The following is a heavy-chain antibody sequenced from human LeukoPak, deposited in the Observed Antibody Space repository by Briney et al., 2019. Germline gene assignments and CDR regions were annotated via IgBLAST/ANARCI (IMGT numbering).Heavy chain of an antibody. CDR2: IYPGDSDT. CDR1: GYRFPSYW. D-gene: IGHD3-10*01. CDR3: ARHETYYYGSGSYLSYCYYYMDV. J-gene: IGHJ6*03. V-gene: IGHV5-51*01. Sequence: GEPLKISFKGSGYRFPSYWIGWVRQMPGKGLEWMGIIYPGDSDTRYSPSFQGQVTISADKSISTAYLQWSSLKASDTAMYYCARHETYYYGSGSYLSYCYYYMDVWGKGTTVTVSS.